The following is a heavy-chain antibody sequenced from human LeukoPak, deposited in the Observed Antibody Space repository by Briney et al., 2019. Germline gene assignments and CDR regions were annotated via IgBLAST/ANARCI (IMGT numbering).Heavy chain of an antibody. CDR2: IYYSGST. J-gene: IGHJ5*02. V-gene: IGHV4-59*08. CDR1: GGSISSYY. CDR3: ARHQINWFDP. Sequence: PWETLTLTCTVSGGSISSYYWSWIRQPPGKGLEWIGYIYYSGSTNYNPSLKSRVTISVDTSKNQFSLKLSSVTAADTAVYYCARHQINWFDPWGQGTLVTVSS.